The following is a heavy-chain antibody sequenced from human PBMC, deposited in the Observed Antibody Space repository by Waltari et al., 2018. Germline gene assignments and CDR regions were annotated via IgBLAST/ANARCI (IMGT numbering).Heavy chain of an antibody. V-gene: IGHV3-48*04. CDR1: GFTFSSYS. J-gene: IGHJ5*02. D-gene: IGHD1-26*01. CDR3: ARVSGSGSYPP. Sequence: EVQLVESGGGLVQPGGSLRLSCAASGFTFSSYSMNWVRQAPGKGLEWGSYISSSSSTIYYADSVKGRFTISRDNAKNSLYLQMNSLRAEDTAVYYCARVSGSGSYPPWGQGTLVTVSS. CDR2: ISSSSSTI.